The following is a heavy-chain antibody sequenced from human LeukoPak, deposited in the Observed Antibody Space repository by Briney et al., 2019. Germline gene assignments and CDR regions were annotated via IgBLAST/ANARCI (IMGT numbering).Heavy chain of an antibody. Sequence: SETLSLTCTVSDDSITIYYWSWIRQPPGKGLEWIGYIDHTGITNYNPSLNSRVTTSRDTSENHFSLELSSATAADTAVYYCARDFLRQWLSWGQGTLVTVSS. V-gene: IGHV4-59*01. D-gene: IGHD6-19*01. CDR1: DDSITIYY. CDR3: ARDFLRQWLS. J-gene: IGHJ4*02. CDR2: IDHTGIT.